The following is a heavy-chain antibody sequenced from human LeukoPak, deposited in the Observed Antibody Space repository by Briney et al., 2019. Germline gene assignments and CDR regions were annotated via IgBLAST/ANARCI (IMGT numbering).Heavy chain of an antibody. CDR2: ISGSGGST. J-gene: IGHJ2*01. CDR1: GFSFSSYA. Sequence: GGSLRLSCAASGFSFSSYAMSWVRQAPGKGLEWVSTISGSGGSTHYVDSVKGRFTISRDNSKLTLYLQLNSLRADDTAVYYCGRRPVNGVTAYWYFDLWGRGTLATVSS. V-gene: IGHV3-23*01. CDR3: GRRPVNGVTAYWYFDL. D-gene: IGHD2-21*02.